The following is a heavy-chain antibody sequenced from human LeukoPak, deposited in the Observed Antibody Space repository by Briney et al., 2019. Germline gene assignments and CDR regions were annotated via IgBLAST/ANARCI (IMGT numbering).Heavy chain of an antibody. Sequence: GGSLRLSCAASGLTFSRFAMSWVRQAPGKGLEWVSAISNSRDTTYYADSVKGRFTISRDNLKNTLYVQMNSLRVEDTAVYYCAKGHSAHGTGFDYWGQGTLVIVSS. V-gene: IGHV3-23*01. CDR3: AKGHSAHGTGFDY. J-gene: IGHJ4*02. CDR1: GLTFSRFA. CDR2: ISNSRDTT. D-gene: IGHD1-1*01.